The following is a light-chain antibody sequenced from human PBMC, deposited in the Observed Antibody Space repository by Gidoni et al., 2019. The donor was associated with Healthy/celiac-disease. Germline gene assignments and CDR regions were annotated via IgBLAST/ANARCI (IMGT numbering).Light chain of an antibody. J-gene: IGKJ1*01. CDR1: QSISSY. V-gene: IGKV1-39*01. Sequence: DIQLTQSPSSLSASVGDRVTLTCRASQSISSYLNWYQQKPGKAPKLLIYAASSLQSGVPSRFSGSGSGTDFTRTISSLQPEDFATYYCQQSYSTPWTFGQXTKVEIK. CDR2: AAS. CDR3: QQSYSTPWT.